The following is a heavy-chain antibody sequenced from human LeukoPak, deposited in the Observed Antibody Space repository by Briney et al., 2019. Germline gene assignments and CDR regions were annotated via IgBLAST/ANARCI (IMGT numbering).Heavy chain of an antibody. D-gene: IGHD2-2*02. Sequence: GGSLTLSCAVSGFTFSSYAMHWVRQAPGQGLERVAVISYDGSNKYYADSVKGRFTISRDNSKNTLYLQMNSLRAEDTAVYYCARALGGYCSSTSWYTGWFDPWGQGTLVTVSS. CDR3: ARALGGYCSSTSWYTGWFDP. CDR2: ISYDGSNK. CDR1: GFTFSSYA. V-gene: IGHV3-30-3*01. J-gene: IGHJ5*02.